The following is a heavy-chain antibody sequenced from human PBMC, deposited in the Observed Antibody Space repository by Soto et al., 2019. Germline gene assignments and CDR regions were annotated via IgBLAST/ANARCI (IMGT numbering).Heavy chain of an antibody. Sequence: DVQLVESGGGLVQPGGSLKLSCAASGFIFSGSAIHWVRQASGKGLEWVARIRSKGNNYATAYAASVKGRFTISRDDSKKTAYLQLNSLKAEDTDIYYCARIYSDALDIWGQGTMVTVSS. V-gene: IGHV3-73*02. CDR2: IRSKGNNYAT. D-gene: IGHD1-26*01. J-gene: IGHJ3*02. CDR3: ARIYSDALDI. CDR1: GFIFSGSA.